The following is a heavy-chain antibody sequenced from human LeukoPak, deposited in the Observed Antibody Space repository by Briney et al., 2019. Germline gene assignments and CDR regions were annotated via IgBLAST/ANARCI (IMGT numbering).Heavy chain of an antibody. CDR3: ARALTYCSTVSCTYFDY. CDR1: AGSISSYY. CDR2: IYFSGST. D-gene: IGHD2-15*01. V-gene: IGHV4-59*01. J-gene: IGHJ4*02. Sequence: SETPSLTCTVSAGSISSYYWSWIRQPPGKGLEWIGYIYFSGSTNYNPSLKSRVTISVDTSKNQVSLKLSSVTAADTAVYYCARALTYCSTVSCTYFDYWGQGTLVTVSS.